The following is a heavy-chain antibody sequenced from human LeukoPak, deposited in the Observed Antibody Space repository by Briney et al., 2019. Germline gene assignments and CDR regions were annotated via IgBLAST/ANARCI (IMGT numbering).Heavy chain of an antibody. CDR2: ISGYNGDT. CDR3: ATSTGGYSDLYFHY. V-gene: IGHV1-18*01. J-gene: IGHJ4*02. D-gene: IGHD3-22*01. CDR1: GYTFTAYG. Sequence: ASVTVSFKASGYTFTAYGISWVRQAPGQGREWMGWISGYNGDTKYAQRFEGRVTITTDTSTTTAFMDLRSLRSDDTAVYFCATSTGGYSDLYFHYWGQGTLVSVSS.